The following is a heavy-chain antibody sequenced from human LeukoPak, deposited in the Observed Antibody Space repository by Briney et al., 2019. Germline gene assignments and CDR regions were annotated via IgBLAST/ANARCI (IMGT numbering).Heavy chain of an antibody. J-gene: IGHJ4*02. Sequence: SETLSLTCSASGASTSSRYWSWIRQFPGGTLEWIGHIYNAKNTKYNPSLTSRVTISVDTSRNQFSLSLTSLTIADTAIYYCAQTTGWPGFDFWGPGALVTVSS. V-gene: IGHV4-59*08. CDR3: AQTTGWPGFDF. D-gene: IGHD6-19*01. CDR1: GASTSSRY. CDR2: IYNAKNT.